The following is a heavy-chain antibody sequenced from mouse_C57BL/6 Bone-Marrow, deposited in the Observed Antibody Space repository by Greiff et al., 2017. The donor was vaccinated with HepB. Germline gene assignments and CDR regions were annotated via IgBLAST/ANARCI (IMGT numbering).Heavy chain of an antibody. J-gene: IGHJ2*01. Sequence: QVQLKQSGAELARPGASVKLSCKASGYTFTSYGISWVKQRTGQGLEWIGEIYPRSGNTYYNEKFKGKATLTADKSSSTAYMELRSLTSEDSAVYFCAREEYYGSNYFDYWGQGTTLTVSS. CDR3: AREEYYGSNYFDY. CDR1: GYTFTSYG. V-gene: IGHV1-81*01. CDR2: IYPRSGNT. D-gene: IGHD1-1*01.